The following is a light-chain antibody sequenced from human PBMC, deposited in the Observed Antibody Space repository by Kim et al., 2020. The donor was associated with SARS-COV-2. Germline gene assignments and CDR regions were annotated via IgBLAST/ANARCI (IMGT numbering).Light chain of an antibody. V-gene: IGLV2-14*03. CDR2: DVY. J-gene: IGLJ1*01. CDR1: SGDVGIYNY. CDR3: SSYTTSSTFV. Sequence: APTPPSSLPGAPGQSITISCTGTSGDVGIYNYVSWYQQHPGKAPRVLIYDVYKRPSGVSDRFSGSKSGNSASLTISGLQAEDEAEYYCSSYTTSSTFVFGPGTKVTVL.